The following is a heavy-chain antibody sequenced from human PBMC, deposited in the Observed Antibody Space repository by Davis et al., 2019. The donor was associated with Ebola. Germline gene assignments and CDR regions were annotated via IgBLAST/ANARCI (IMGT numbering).Heavy chain of an antibody. V-gene: IGHV4-59*01. D-gene: IGHD5-18*01. CDR1: GGSISFYY. CDR3: ARANTGMVPPEIDS. Sequence: SETLSLTCNVSGGSISFYYWNWIRQAPGKGLEWIGDIFYNGVTNYNPSLKSRLTISIDTSTNQFSLKLRSVTAADTAMYYCARANTGMVPPEIDSWGQGIKVTVSS. J-gene: IGHJ4*02. CDR2: IFYNGVT.